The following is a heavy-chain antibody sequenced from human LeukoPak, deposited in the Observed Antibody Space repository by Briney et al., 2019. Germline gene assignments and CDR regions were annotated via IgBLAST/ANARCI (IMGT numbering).Heavy chain of an antibody. D-gene: IGHD3-10*01. Sequence: GGSLRLSCAVSGFTFNNYEMNWVRQAPGKGLEWVSYISSSSSTIYYADSVKGRFTISRDNAKNSLYLQMNSLRAEDTAVYYCAREGEYYYGSGSYYSDGPLDYWGQGTLVTVSS. V-gene: IGHV3-48*01. J-gene: IGHJ4*02. CDR1: GFTFNNYE. CDR2: ISSSSSTI. CDR3: AREGEYYYGSGSYYSDGPLDY.